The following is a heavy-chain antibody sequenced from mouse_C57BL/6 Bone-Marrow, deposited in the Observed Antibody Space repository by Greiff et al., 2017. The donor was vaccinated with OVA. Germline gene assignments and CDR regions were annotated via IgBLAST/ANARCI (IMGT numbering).Heavy chain of an antibody. CDR2: ISDGGSYT. J-gene: IGHJ1*03. Sequence: EVQVVDSGGGLVKPGGSLKLSCAASGFTFSSYAMSWVRQTPEKRLEWVATISDGGSYTYYPDNVKGRFTISRENAKNNLYLQMSHLKSEDTAMYYCARGGPTIVTTWYFDVWGTGTTVTVSS. CDR3: ARGGPTIVTTWYFDV. CDR1: GFTFSSYA. V-gene: IGHV5-4*01. D-gene: IGHD2-5*01.